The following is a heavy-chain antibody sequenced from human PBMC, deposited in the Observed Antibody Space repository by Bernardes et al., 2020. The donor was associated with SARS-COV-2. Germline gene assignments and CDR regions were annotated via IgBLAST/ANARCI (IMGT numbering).Heavy chain of an antibody. Sequence: SETLSLTCTVSGGSISSSSYYWGWIRQPPGKGLEWIGSIYYSGSTYYNPSLKSRVTISVDTSKNQFSLKLSSVTAADTAVYYCARHHAPLDYYDSSGYYYSQPFNFDYWGQGTLVTVSS. CDR3: ARHHAPLDYYDSSGYYYSQPFNFDY. CDR2: IYYSGST. J-gene: IGHJ4*02. CDR1: GGSISSSSYY. V-gene: IGHV4-39*01. D-gene: IGHD3-22*01.